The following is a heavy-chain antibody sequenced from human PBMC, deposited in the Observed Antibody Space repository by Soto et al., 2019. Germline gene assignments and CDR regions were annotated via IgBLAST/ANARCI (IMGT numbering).Heavy chain of an antibody. D-gene: IGHD3-3*01. CDR3: TTSRVAPAALDI. V-gene: IGHV3-49*03. CDR2: IRSKAYGGTT. Sequence: PGGSLRLSCTASGFTFGDYAMSWFRQAPGKGLEWVGFIRSKAYGGTTEYAASVKGRFTISRDDSKSIAYLQMNSLKTEDTAVYYCTTSRVAPAALDIWGQGTMVTVSS. J-gene: IGHJ3*02. CDR1: GFTFGDYA.